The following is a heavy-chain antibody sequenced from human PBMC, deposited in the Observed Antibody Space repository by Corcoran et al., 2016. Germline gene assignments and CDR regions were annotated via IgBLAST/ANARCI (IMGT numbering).Heavy chain of an antibody. D-gene: IGHD5-18*01. V-gene: IGHV4-39*01. CDR3: ARGIRGYSYGSDY. J-gene: IGHJ4*03. CDR1: GGSISSSSYY. Sequence: QLQLQESGPGLVKPSETLSLTCTVSGGSISSSSYYWGWIRQPPGKGLEWIGSIYYSGSTYYNPSLKSRVTISVDTSKNQFSLKLSSVTAADTAVYYCARGIRGYSYGSDYWGQGTTVTVSS. CDR2: IYYSGST.